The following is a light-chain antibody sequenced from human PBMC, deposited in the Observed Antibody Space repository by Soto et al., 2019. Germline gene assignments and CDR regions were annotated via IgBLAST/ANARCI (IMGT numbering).Light chain of an antibody. Sequence: QAVVTQPPSASGTPGQTVTISCSGRSSNIGSNYVYWYQQLPGTAPRLLMYRADQRLSGVPDRFSGSKSGTSASLAISGLRSEDEADYYCAAWDDTLSGLVFGGGTKLTVL. CDR1: SSNIGSNY. CDR3: AAWDDTLSGLV. J-gene: IGLJ2*01. CDR2: RAD. V-gene: IGLV1-47*01.